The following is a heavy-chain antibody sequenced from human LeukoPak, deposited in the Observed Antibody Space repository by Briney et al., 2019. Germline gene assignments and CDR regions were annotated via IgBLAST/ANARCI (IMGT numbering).Heavy chain of an antibody. V-gene: IGHV4-4*07. CDR1: GASISNNF. J-gene: IGHJ5*02. Sequence: SETLSLTCTVSGASISNNFWSWIRQPAGKGLEWIGRMYVSGSTNYNPSLKSRVTISVDTSKNQFSLKLSSVTAADTAVYYCARGNPNWFDPWGQGTLVTVSS. CDR3: ARGNPNWFDP. CDR2: MYVSGST.